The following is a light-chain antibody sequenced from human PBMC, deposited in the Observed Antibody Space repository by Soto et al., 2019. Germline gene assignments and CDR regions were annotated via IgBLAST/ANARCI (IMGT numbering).Light chain of an antibody. CDR3: QQYNDDLWT. CDR2: KAS. J-gene: IGKJ1*01. Sequence: DIQMTQSPSTLSASVGDRVTITCRASQSISRCLAWYQQKPGKAPKLLIYKASTLESRVPSRFSGSGSGTDFTLTISSLQPDDFATYYCQQYNDDLWTFGQGTKVEV. CDR1: QSISRC. V-gene: IGKV1-5*03.